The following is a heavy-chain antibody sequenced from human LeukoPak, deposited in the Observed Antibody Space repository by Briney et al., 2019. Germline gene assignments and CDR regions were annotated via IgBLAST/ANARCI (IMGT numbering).Heavy chain of an antibody. D-gene: IGHD4-17*01. CDR1: GYTFTSYG. CDR2: ISAYNGNT. J-gene: IGHJ4*02. CDR3: AREGRRYGDYFIDY. Sequence: ASVKVSCKASGYTFTSYGISWVRQAPGQGLEWMGWISAYNGNTNYAQKLQGRVTMTTDTSTSTAYMALRSLRSDDTAVYYCAREGRRYGDYFIDYWGQGTLVTVSS. V-gene: IGHV1-18*01.